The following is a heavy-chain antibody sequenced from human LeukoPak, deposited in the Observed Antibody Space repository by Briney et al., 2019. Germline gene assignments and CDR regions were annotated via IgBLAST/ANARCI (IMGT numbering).Heavy chain of an antibody. J-gene: IGHJ4*02. V-gene: IGHV3-30*09. CDR1: RFTFTTFSDYV. CDR3: ASNFYVVGGYYYRTPVQY. Sequence: GKSLRLSCAASRFTFTTFSDYVMHWARQAPGKGLEWVAAVSYDGGSEYYADSVKGRFAVSRDNSKNTLYLQMRSLRPEDTAVYYCASNFYVVGGYYYRTPVQYWGQGTPVTVSS. D-gene: IGHD3-22*01. CDR2: VSYDGGSE.